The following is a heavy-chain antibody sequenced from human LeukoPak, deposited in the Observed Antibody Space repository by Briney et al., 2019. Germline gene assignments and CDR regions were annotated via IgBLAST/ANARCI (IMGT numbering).Heavy chain of an antibody. CDR3: ARDRYGDYRGWFDP. V-gene: IGHV3-11*01. D-gene: IGHD4-17*01. CDR1: GFPSGASK. Sequence: PGGSLRLSCQPLGFPSGASKISGSPQAQGKGLGWVSYISSSGSTIYYAGSVKGRFTISRDNAKNSLYLQMNSLRAEDTAVYYCARDRYGDYRGWFDPWGQGTLVTVSS. J-gene: IGHJ5*02. CDR2: ISSSGSTI.